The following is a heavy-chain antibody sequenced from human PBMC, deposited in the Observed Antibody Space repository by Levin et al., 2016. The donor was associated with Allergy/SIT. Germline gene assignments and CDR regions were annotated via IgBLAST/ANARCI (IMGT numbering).Heavy chain of an antibody. J-gene: IGHJ6*02. CDR3: ARDHAGNYDSPGYPYYYGMDV. Sequence: ETLSLTCAASGFTVSSNYISWVRQAPGKGLEWVSAIYRGGSTYYADSVKGRFTISRDNSKNTLYLQMNSLRAEDTAVYYCARDHAGNYDSPGYPYYYGMDVWGQGTTVTVSS. V-gene: IGHV3-53*01. CDR1: GFTVSSNY. D-gene: IGHD3-22*01. CDR2: IYRGGST.